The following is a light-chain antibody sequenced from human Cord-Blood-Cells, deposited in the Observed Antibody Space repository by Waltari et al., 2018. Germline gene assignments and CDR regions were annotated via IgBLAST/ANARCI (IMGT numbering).Light chain of an antibody. J-gene: IGKJ2*01. CDR2: AAS. CDR3: QQSYITPYT. V-gene: IGKV1-39*01. Sequence: DIQLTQSPSSLSESVGDRVTITCRASQSISSYLNLYQQKPGKAPKLLLYAASSLQSGVPSRFSGSGSGTDFTLTISSLQPEDFATYYCQQSYITPYTFGQGTKLEIK. CDR1: QSISSY.